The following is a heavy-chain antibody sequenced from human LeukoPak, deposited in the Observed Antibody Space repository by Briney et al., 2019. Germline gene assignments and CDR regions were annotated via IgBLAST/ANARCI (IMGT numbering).Heavy chain of an antibody. D-gene: IGHD2-2*02. Sequence: VASVKVSCKASGYTFTGYYMHWVRQAPGQGLEWMGWINPNSGGTNYAQKFQGWVTMTRDTSISTAYMELSRLRSDDTAVYYCARTEGYCSSTSCYTRNWFDPWGQGTLVTVSS. J-gene: IGHJ5*02. CDR1: GYTFTGYY. V-gene: IGHV1-2*04. CDR3: ARTEGYCSSTSCYTRNWFDP. CDR2: INPNSGGT.